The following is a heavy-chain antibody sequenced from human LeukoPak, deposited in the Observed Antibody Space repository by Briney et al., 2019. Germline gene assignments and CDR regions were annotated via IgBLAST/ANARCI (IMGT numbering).Heavy chain of an antibody. V-gene: IGHV4-61*02. CDR2: IYTSGST. D-gene: IGHD4-17*01. CDR1: GGSTSSGSYY. CDR3: ARDSAVTTRGADY. J-gene: IGHJ4*02. Sequence: PSQTLSLTCTVSGGSTSSGSYYWSWIRQPAGKGLEWIGRIYTSGSTNYNPSLKSRVTMSVDTSKNQFSLKLSSVTAADTAVYYCARDSAVTTRGADYWGQGTLVTVSS.